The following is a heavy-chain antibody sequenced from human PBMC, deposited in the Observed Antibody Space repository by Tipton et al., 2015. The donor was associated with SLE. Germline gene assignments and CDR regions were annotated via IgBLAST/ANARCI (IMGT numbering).Heavy chain of an antibody. CDR1: GYSISNDDY. CDR2: VYHTRGT. Sequence: TLSLTCAVSGYSISNDDYWGWIRQPPGEGLEWIGTVYHTRGTYYKPSFERRVTISVDTSKNQFSLKLTSVTAADTAVYYCARQAGYFRYFDYWGQGTLVTVSS. CDR3: ARQAGYFRYFDY. D-gene: IGHD3-9*01. V-gene: IGHV4-38-2*01. J-gene: IGHJ4*02.